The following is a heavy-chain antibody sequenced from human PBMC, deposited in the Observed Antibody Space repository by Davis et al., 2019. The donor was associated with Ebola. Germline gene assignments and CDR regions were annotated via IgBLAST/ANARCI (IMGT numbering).Heavy chain of an antibody. V-gene: IGHV3-74*01. CDR3: ARVGGRDYYYGMDV. CDR2: INSDGSST. CDR1: GFTFSSYW. Sequence: PGGSLRLSCAASGFTFSSYWMHLVRQAPGKGLVWVSRINSDGSSTSYADSVKGRFTISRDNAKNTLYLQMNSLRAEDTAVYYCARVGGRDYYYGMDVWGQGTTVTVSS. J-gene: IGHJ6*02. D-gene: IGHD2-15*01.